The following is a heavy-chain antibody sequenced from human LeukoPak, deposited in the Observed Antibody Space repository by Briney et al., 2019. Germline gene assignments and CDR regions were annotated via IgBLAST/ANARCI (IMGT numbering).Heavy chain of an antibody. CDR2: ISGSGGST. D-gene: IGHD5-18*01. Sequence: GGSLRLSCAASGFTFSSYAMSWVRQAPGKGLEWVSAISGSGGSTYYADSVKGRFTISRDNSKNTLYLQMNSLRAEDTAVYYCAKDPRYSYGRGPDYWGQGTLVTVSS. V-gene: IGHV3-23*01. CDR1: GFTFSSYA. J-gene: IGHJ4*02. CDR3: AKDPRYSYGRGPDY.